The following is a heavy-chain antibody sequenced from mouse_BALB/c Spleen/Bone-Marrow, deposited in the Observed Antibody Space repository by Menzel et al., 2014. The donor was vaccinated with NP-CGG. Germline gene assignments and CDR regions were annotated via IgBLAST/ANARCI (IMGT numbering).Heavy chain of an antibody. Sequence: EVKLMESGGGLVKPGGSLKLSCAASGFTFSSYTMSWVRQTPEKRLEWVATISSGGSYTYYPDSVKGRFTISRDSAKNTLYLQMSSLKSEDTAMYYCTRSYYRYDEEAWFAYWGQGTLVTVSA. CDR3: TRSYYRYDEEAWFAY. CDR2: ISSGGSYT. D-gene: IGHD2-14*01. CDR1: GFTFSSYT. V-gene: IGHV5-6-4*01. J-gene: IGHJ3*01.